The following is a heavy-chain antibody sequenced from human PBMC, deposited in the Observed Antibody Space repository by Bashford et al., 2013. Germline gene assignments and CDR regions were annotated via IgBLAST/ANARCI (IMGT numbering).Heavy chain of an antibody. CDR2: IYWNDDK. Sequence: SGPTLVKPTQTLTLTCTFSGFSLSTSGVGVGWIRQPPGKALEWLALIYWNDDKRYSPSLKSRLTITKDTSKNQVVLTMTNMDPVDTATYYCAQAIAATGTRFDPWAREPWSPSPQ. D-gene: IGHD6-13*01. V-gene: IGHV2-5*01. CDR3: AQAIAATGTRFDP. J-gene: IGHJ5*02. CDR1: GFSLSTSGVG.